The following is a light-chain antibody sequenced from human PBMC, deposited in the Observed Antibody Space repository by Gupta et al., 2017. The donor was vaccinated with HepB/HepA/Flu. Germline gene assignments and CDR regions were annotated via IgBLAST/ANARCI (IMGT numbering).Light chain of an antibody. Sequence: DIQMTLSPSSVSAAVVDRVTITCRARQGISYWSAWYQQKPGKAPKLLIFAASNLQSGVPSRFSGSGSGTDFTLIIRSLQPEDFATYYCQQGYSFPFTFGPGTKVDIK. V-gene: IGKV1-12*01. J-gene: IGKJ3*01. CDR3: QQGYSFPFT. CDR2: AAS. CDR1: QGISYW.